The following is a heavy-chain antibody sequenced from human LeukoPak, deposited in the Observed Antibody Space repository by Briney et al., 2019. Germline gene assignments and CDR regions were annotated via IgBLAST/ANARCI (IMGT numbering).Heavy chain of an antibody. CDR3: ARGRTVVRYYYYMDV. V-gene: IGHV4-34*01. CDR2: INHSGST. J-gene: IGHJ6*03. Sequence: PSETLSLTCAVYGGSFSGYYWSWIRQPPGKGLEWIGEINHSGSTNYNPSLKSRVTISVDTSKNQFSLKLSSVTAADTAVYYCARGRTVVRYYYYMDVWGKGTTVTISS. CDR1: GGSFSGYY. D-gene: IGHD2-2*01.